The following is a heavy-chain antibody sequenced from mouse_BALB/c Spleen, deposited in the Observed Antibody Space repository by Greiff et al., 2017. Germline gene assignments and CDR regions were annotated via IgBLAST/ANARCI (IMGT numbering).Heavy chain of an antibody. CDR3: TRRDYRYDGYAMDY. CDR1: GYAFTSYN. Sequence: EVQLQQSGPELVKPGASVKVSCKASGYAFTSYNMYWVKQSHGKSLEWIGYIDPYNGGTSYNQKFKGKATLTVDTSSSTAYMQLSSLTSEDSAVYYCTRRDYRYDGYAMDYWGQGTSVTVSS. V-gene: IGHV1S135*01. J-gene: IGHJ4*01. D-gene: IGHD2-14*01. CDR2: IDPYNGGT.